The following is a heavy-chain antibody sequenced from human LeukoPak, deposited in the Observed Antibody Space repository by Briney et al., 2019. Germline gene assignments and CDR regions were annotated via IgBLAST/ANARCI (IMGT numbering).Heavy chain of an antibody. CDR2: ISAYNGNT. CDR3: ARDLTYYYDSSGYYRVMGFDP. Sequence: ASVKVSCKASGYTFTSYGISWVRQAPGQGLEWMGWISAYNGNTNYAQKLQGRVTMTTDTSTSTAYMELRSLRSDDTAVYYCARDLTYYYDSSGYYRVMGFDPWGQGTLVTVSS. V-gene: IGHV1-18*01. CDR1: GYTFTSYG. J-gene: IGHJ5*02. D-gene: IGHD3-22*01.